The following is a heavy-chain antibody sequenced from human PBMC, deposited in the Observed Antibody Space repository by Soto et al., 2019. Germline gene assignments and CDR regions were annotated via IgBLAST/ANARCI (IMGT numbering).Heavy chain of an antibody. D-gene: IGHD3-10*01. CDR1: GGSISSGDYY. J-gene: IGHJ5*02. CDR2: IYYSGST. V-gene: IGHV4-30-4*01. CDR3: ARYGSGSYNWFDP. Sequence: QVQLQESGPGLVKPSQTLSLTCTVSGGSISSGDYYWSWIRQPPGKGLEWIGYIYYSGSTYYNPSLKSRLTISVDTSKNQFSLKLCSVTAADTAVYYCARYGSGSYNWFDPWGQGTLVTVSS.